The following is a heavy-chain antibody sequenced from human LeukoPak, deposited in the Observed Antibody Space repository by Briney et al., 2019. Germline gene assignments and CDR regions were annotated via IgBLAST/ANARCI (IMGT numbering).Heavy chain of an antibody. V-gene: IGHV3-74*01. D-gene: IGHD1-26*01. CDR2: INSDGITT. Sequence: GGSLRLSCAASGFTFSNYWMHWVRQAPGKGLVWVSRINSDGITTTYADSVKGRFTISRDNAKNTLYLQMNSLRAEDTAVYYCARGAGGSYFWGQGTLATVSS. J-gene: IGHJ4*02. CDR3: ARGAGGSYF. CDR1: GFTFSNYW.